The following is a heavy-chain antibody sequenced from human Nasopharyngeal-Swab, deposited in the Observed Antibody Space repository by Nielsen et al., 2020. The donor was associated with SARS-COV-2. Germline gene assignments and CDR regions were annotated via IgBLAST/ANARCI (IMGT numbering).Heavy chain of an antibody. CDR1: GFTFSSYS. J-gene: IGHJ6*02. CDR3: ARASGYDFGYYYGMDV. CDR2: ISSSSSYI. D-gene: IGHD5-12*01. V-gene: IGHV3-21*01. Sequence: GGSLRLFCAASGFTFSSYSMNWVRQAPGKGLEWVSSISSSSSYIYYADSVKGRFTISRDNAKNSLYLQMNSLRAEDTAVYYCARASGYDFGYYYGMDVWGQGTTVTVSS.